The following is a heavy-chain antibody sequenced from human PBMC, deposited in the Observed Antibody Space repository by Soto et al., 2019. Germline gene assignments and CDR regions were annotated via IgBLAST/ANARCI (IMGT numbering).Heavy chain of an antibody. Sequence: SETLSLTCTVSCGSASSGSYYWSWIRQPPGKGLERIGYIYYSGSTNYNPSLKSRVTISVDTSKNQFSLKLSSVTAADTAVYYCARALRDLYYYYYGMDVWGQGTTVTVSS. CDR2: IYYSGST. V-gene: IGHV4-61*01. CDR3: ARALRDLYYYYYGMDV. J-gene: IGHJ6*02. CDR1: CGSASSGSYY.